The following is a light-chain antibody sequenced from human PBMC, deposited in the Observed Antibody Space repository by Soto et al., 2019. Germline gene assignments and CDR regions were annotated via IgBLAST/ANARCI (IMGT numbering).Light chain of an antibody. CDR1: PRIGTD. V-gene: IGKV1-39*01. Sequence: DIRMTQSPSSLSASVGARVPITCRASPRIGTDLSWYQQKPGKAPTLLIYVASSLQRGVPSRFSGSGSGTDFSLTISCLQPEDFATYFCQQTYSTPITFCQGTRLDIK. CDR2: VAS. J-gene: IGKJ5*01. CDR3: QQTYSTPIT.